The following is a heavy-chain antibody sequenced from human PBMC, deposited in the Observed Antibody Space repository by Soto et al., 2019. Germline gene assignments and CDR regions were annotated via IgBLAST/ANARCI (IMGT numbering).Heavy chain of an antibody. J-gene: IGHJ4*02. Sequence: QVQLQESGPGLVKPSETLSLTCAVSGGSISGYYWRWIRQPPGKRLEWIGYIYYSGYTNYNPSLKRRVTIAVDRSKNQSSLDLRSVTASDTAVYSCARASVGSGYDWGQGTLVTVSP. V-gene: IGHV4-59*01. CDR3: ARASVGSGYD. CDR2: IYYSGYT. CDR1: GGSISGYY. D-gene: IGHD5-12*01.